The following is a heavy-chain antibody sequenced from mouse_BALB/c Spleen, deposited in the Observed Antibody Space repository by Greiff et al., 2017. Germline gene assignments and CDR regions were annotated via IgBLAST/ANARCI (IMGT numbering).Heavy chain of an antibody. V-gene: IGHV5-17*02. CDR2: ISSGSSTI. D-gene: IGHD1-2*01. CDR1: GFTFSSFG. CDR3: ARGPTATSAWFAY. J-gene: IGHJ3*01. Sequence: EVKLMESGGGLVQPGGSRKLSCAASGFTFSSFGMHWVRQAPEKGLEWVAYISSGSSTIYYADTVKGRFTISRDNPKNTLFLQMTSLRSEDTAMYDCARGPTATSAWFAYWGQGTLVTVSA.